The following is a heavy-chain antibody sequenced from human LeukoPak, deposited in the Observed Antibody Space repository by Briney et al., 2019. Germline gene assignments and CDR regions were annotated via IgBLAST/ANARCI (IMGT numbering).Heavy chain of an antibody. CDR1: GASISSGGYY. V-gene: IGHV4-31*03. CDR3: ARVGDTSGYYYYFDY. CDR2: IYYSGST. J-gene: IGHJ4*02. Sequence: SETLSLTCTVSGASISSGGYYWTWIRQLPGKGLEWIGYIYYSGSTYSNPSLKSRVTISVDTSKNRFSLKLSSVTAADTAVYYCARVGDTSGYYYYFDYWGQGTLVTVSS. D-gene: IGHD3-22*01.